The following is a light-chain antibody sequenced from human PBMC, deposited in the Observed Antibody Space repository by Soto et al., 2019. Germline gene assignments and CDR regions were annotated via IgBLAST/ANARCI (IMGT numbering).Light chain of an antibody. CDR1: QSVSSSY. V-gene: IGKV3-20*01. Sequence: EIVLTQSPATLSLSPGEGATLSCRASQSVSSSYLAWYQQKPGQAPRLLIYDASNRATGIPDRFSGGGSGTDFTLTISRLEPEDFAVYYCQQFSSYPLTFGGGTKVDIK. CDR2: DAS. CDR3: QQFSSYPLT. J-gene: IGKJ4*01.